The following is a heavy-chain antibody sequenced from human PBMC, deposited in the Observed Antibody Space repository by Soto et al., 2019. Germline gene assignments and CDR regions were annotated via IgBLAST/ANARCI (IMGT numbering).Heavy chain of an antibody. CDR2: ITPYTGNT. CDR1: GYTFSDYG. Sequence: QVQLVQSGVEVKKPGASVRVSCKASGYTFSDYGITWLRQAPGKGLEWVGWITPYTGNTKYAQKFQGRVTETTDTNTNSADMELRGLTSDVTAIYYCARPMWLRLLEFCLSVWGQGTLVTVS. V-gene: IGHV1-18*01. D-gene: IGHD3-3*01. CDR3: ARPMWLRLLEFCLSV. J-gene: IGHJ4*02.